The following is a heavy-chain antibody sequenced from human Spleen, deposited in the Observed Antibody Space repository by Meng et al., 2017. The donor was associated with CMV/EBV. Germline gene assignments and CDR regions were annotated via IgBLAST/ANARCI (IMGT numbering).Heavy chain of an antibody. CDR3: ANQLHVVGAWVFDY. Sequence: GGSLRLSCAASGFTFSSYSMNWVRQAPGKGLEWVSGISWNSGSIGYADSVKGRFTISRDNSKNTLYLQMNSLRAEDTAVYYCANQLHVVGAWVFDYWAREPWSPSPQ. CDR1: GFTFSSYS. V-gene: IGHV3-23*01. J-gene: IGHJ4*02. CDR2: ISWNSGSI. D-gene: IGHD2-15*01.